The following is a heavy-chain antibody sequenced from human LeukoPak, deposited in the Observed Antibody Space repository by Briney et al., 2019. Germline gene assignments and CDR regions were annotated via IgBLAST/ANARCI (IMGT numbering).Heavy chain of an antibody. Sequence: SETLSLTCAVSGGTISSGYYYWNWIRQPAGKGLEWIGRIYTSGGTNYNPSLKSRVTISLDTSKNQCSLKLTSVTAADTAVYYCARRTNGFDIWGQGTMVTVSS. D-gene: IGHD3/OR15-3a*01. CDR2: IYTSGGT. V-gene: IGHV4-61*02. CDR3: ARRTNGFDI. CDR1: GGTISSGYYY. J-gene: IGHJ3*02.